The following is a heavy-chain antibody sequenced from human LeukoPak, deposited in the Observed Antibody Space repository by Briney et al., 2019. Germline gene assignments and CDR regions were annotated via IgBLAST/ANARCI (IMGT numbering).Heavy chain of an antibody. D-gene: IGHD5-12*01. CDR1: GGTFSSYA. V-gene: IGHV1-69*06. J-gene: IGHJ4*02. CDR3: ARAWLRLNPYFDY. Sequence: GASVKVSCKASGGTFSSYAISWVRQAPGQGLEWMGGIIPIFGTANYAQKFQGRVTITADKSTSTAYMELSRLRSDDTAVYYCARAWLRLNPYFDYWGQGTLVTVPS. CDR2: IIPIFGTA.